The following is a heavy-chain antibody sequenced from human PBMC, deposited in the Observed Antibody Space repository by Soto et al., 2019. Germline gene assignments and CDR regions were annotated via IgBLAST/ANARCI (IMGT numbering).Heavy chain of an antibody. Sequence: SETLSLTCTVSGGSISSYYWSWIRQPPGKGLEWIGYIYYSGSTNYNPSLKSRVTISVDTSKNQFSLKLSSVTAADTAVYYCARTKYGDYFDYWGQGTLVTVSS. CDR1: GGSISSYY. D-gene: IGHD4-17*01. CDR3: ARTKYGDYFDY. CDR2: IYYSGST. J-gene: IGHJ4*02. V-gene: IGHV4-59*01.